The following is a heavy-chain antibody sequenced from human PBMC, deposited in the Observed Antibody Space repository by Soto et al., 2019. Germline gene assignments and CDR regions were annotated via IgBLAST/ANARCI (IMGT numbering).Heavy chain of an antibody. D-gene: IGHD3-10*01. CDR1: GFTFSSYG. V-gene: IGHV3-30*18. CDR3: AKDGGYGSGSFFDY. J-gene: IGHJ4*02. CDR2: ISYDGSNK. Sequence: QVQLVESGGGVVQPGRSLRLSCAASGFTFSSYGMHWVRQAPGKGLEWVAVISYDGSNKYYADSVKGRFTISRDNSKNTRYLQMNSLRAEDTAVYYCAKDGGYGSGSFFDYWGQGTLVTVSS.